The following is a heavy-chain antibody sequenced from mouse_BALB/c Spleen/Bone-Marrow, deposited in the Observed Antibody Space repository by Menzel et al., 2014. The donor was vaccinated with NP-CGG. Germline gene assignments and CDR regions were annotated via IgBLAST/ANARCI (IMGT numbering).Heavy chain of an antibody. V-gene: IGHV1-7*01. Sequence: VQLQQSGAELAKPGASVKMPCKASGYTFTSYWMHWVKQRPGQGLEWIGNINPSSGYTEYNQKFKDKATLTADKSSSTAYMQLSSLTSEDSAVYYCARPITTGIQAWFAYWGQGILVTVSA. CDR2: INPSSGYT. CDR3: ARPITTGIQAWFAY. J-gene: IGHJ3*01. D-gene: IGHD2-4*01. CDR1: GYTFTSYW.